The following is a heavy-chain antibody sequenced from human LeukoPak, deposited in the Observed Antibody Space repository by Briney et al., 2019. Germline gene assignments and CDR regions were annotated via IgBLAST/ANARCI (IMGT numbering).Heavy chain of an antibody. J-gene: IGHJ4*02. CDR3: ARVTKEMATIPLSF. Sequence: ASVKVSCKASGYTFTGYYMHWVRQAPGQGLEWMGWINPNSGGTNYAQKFQGRVTMTRDTPISTAYMELSRLRSDDTAVYYCARVTKEMATIPLSFWGQGTLVTVSS. D-gene: IGHD5-24*01. CDR1: GYTFTGYY. V-gene: IGHV1-2*02. CDR2: INPNSGGT.